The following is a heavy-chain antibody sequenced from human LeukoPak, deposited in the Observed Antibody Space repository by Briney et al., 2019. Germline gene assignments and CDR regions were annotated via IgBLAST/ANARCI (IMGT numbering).Heavy chain of an antibody. CDR2: IIPIFGTA. CDR3: ARVWVGSPVDTAMVDNDY. D-gene: IGHD5-18*01. J-gene: IGHJ4*02. V-gene: IGHV1-69*06. Sequence: SVKVSCKASGDTFSNYAISWVRQAPGQGLEWMGGIIPIFGTAKYAQKFQGRVTITADTSTSTAYMELSRLRSDDTAVYYCARVWVGSPVDTAMVDNDYWGQGTLVTVSS. CDR1: GDTFSNYA.